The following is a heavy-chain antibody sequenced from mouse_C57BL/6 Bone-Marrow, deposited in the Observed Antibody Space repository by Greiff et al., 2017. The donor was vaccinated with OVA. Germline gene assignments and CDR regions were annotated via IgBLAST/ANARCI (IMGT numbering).Heavy chain of an antibody. Sequence: QVQLQQSGAELARPGASVKMSCKASGYTFTSYTMHWVKQRPGQGLEWIGYINPSSGYTKYNQKFKDKATLTADKSSSTAYMQLSSLTSEDSAVYYCAREGPWLLQAMDYWGQGTSVTVSS. CDR3: AREGPWLLQAMDY. J-gene: IGHJ4*01. V-gene: IGHV1-4*01. CDR1: GYTFTSYT. D-gene: IGHD2-3*01. CDR2: INPSSGYT.